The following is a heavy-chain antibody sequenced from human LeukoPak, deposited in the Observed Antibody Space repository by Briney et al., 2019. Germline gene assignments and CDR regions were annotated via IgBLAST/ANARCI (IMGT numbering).Heavy chain of an antibody. J-gene: IGHJ3*02. CDR3: AGRYYDFWSGPREAFDI. CDR1: GGSFSGYC. D-gene: IGHD3-3*01. V-gene: IGHV4-34*01. Sequence: RPSETLSLTCAVYGGSFSGYCWSWIRQPPGKGLEWIGEINHSGSTNYNPSLKSRVTISVDTSENQFSLKLSSVTAADTAVYYCAGRYYDFWSGPREAFDIWGQGTMVTVSS. CDR2: INHSGST.